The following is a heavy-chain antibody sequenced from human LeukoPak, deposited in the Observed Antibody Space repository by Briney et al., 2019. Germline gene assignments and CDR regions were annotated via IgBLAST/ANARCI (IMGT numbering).Heavy chain of an antibody. D-gene: IGHD4-17*01. V-gene: IGHV3-15*01. CDR1: GFTFSNAW. CDR2: IKSKSDSGTT. Sequence: GGSLRLSCAASGFTFSNAWMYWVRQAPGKGLEWVGRIKSKSDSGTTDYAAPVKGRFTISRDDSKNTLYLQMNSLRAEDTAVYYCAKGPHGDYVEDYYYGMDVWGQGTTVTVSS. J-gene: IGHJ6*02. CDR3: AKGPHGDYVEDYYYGMDV.